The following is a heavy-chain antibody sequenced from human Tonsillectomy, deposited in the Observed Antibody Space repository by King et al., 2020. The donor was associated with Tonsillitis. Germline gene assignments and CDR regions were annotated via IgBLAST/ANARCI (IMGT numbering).Heavy chain of an antibody. Sequence: VQLVESGGGLVQPGGSLRLSCAASGFTFSNSAMNWVRQAPGKGLAWVSSISVSGCVTYYADPVKGRFTISRDKSKNTLYRQKNSQRAEDTAIYYCAKDVQLHSSGWFGVFGSWGQGTLVTVSS. V-gene: IGHV3-23*04. CDR3: AKDVQLHSSGWFGVFGS. D-gene: IGHD6-19*01. J-gene: IGHJ5*02. CDR1: GFTFSNSA. CDR2: ISVSGCVT.